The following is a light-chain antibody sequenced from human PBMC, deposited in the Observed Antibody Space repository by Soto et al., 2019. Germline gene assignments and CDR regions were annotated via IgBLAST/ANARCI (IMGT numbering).Light chain of an antibody. V-gene: IGLV3-1*01. J-gene: IGLJ2*01. CDR3: QAWDSSTVV. CDR1: KLGDKY. CDR2: QDS. Sequence: SYELTQRPSVSVSPGQTASITCSGDKLGDKYACWYQQKPGQSPVLVIYQDSKRPSGIPERFSGSIYANTASLTISGTQSMVAADYYCQAWDSSTVVFGGGTKLTVL.